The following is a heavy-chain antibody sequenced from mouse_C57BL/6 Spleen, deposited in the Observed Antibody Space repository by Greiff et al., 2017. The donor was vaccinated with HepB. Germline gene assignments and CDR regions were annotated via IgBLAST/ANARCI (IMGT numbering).Heavy chain of an antibody. CDR1: GYTFTDYE. V-gene: IGHV1-15*01. Sequence: QVQLQHSGAELVRPGASVTLSCKASGYTFTDYEMHWVKQTPVHGLEWIGAIDPETGGTAYNQKFKGKAILTADKSSSTAYMELRSLTSEDSAVYYCTSPHGYGYFDVWGTGTTVTVSS. CDR3: TSPHGYGYFDV. CDR2: IDPETGGT. J-gene: IGHJ1*03.